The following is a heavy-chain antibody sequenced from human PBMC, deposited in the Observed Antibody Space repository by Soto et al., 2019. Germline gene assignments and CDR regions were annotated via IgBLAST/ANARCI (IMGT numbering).Heavy chain of an antibody. V-gene: IGHV1-46*01. CDR1: GYTFSTYY. D-gene: IGHD2-21*02. CDR2: INPSDGST. CDR3: ARAVTSTQETRQFYYGMDV. J-gene: IGHJ6*02. Sequence: ASVKVSCKTSGYTFSTYYMHWVRQAPGQGLEWMGLINPSDGSTRYAQKFRGRVTVTSDTSTSTVYMDVSSLRSEDTAIYYCARAVTSTQETRQFYYGMDVWGQGTKVTVSS.